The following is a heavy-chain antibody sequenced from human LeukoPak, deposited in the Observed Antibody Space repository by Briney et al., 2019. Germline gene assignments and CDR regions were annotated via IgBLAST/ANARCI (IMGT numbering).Heavy chain of an antibody. CDR3: ARDKVTTISRYYYGMDV. CDR1: GGSISSGGYY. V-gene: IGHV4-31*03. D-gene: IGHD4-17*01. CDR2: IYYSGST. J-gene: IGHJ6*02. Sequence: SETLSLTCTVSGGSISSGGYYWSWIRQHPGKGLEWIEYIYYSGSTYYNPSLKSRVTMSVHTSKNQFSLKLSSVTAADTAVYYCARDKVTTISRYYYGMDVWGQGTTVTVSS.